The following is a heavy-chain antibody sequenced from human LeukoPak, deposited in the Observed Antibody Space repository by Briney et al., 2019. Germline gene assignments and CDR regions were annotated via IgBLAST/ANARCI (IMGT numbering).Heavy chain of an antibody. J-gene: IGHJ5*02. CDR1: GGSISGSNW. CDR3: ASRYGSGSYYRNWFDP. Sequence: SGTLSLTCAVSGGSISGSNWWSWVRQPPGKGLEWIGEIYHSGSTNYNPSLKSRVTISVDKSKNQFSLKLSSVTAADTAVYYCASRYGSGSYYRNWFDPWGQGTLVTVSS. CDR2: IYHSGST. D-gene: IGHD3-10*01. V-gene: IGHV4-4*02.